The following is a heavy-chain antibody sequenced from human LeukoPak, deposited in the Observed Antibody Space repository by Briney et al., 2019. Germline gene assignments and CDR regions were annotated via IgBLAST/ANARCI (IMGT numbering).Heavy chain of an antibody. V-gene: IGHV1-8*01. J-gene: IGHJ4*02. D-gene: IGHD5-18*01. Sequence: ASVKVSCKASGYTFTSYDINWVRQATGQGLEWMGWMNPNSGNTGYAQKFQGRVTMTRNTSISIAYMELSSLRSEDTAVYYCARGANMDTAMVYWGQGTLVTVSS. CDR2: MNPNSGNT. CDR3: ARGANMDTAMVY. CDR1: GYTFTSYD.